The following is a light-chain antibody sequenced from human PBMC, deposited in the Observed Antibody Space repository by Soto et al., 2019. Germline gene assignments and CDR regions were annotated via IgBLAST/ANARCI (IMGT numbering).Light chain of an antibody. J-gene: IGKJ1*01. Sequence: DIVMTQSPASLAVSLGERATINCKSSQSLLFSSNKKNYLAWYLQKPGQSPQILINLGSNRSSGVPDRFSGSGSGTDFTLKISRVEAEDVGVYYCMQALQSPRTFGQGTKVDIK. CDR3: MQALQSPRT. CDR1: QSLLFSSNKKNY. V-gene: IGKV2-28*01. CDR2: LGS.